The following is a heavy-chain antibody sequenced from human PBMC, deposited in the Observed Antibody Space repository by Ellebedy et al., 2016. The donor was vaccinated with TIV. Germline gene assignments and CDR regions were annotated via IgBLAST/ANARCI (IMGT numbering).Heavy chain of an antibody. CDR3: GRDPSFGSGSIDY. J-gene: IGHJ4*02. CDR2: ISFDGTNT. D-gene: IGHD3-10*01. Sequence: SCXVSGYTLTELSMHWVRQAPGKGLEWVALISFDGTNTKYADSVKGRFTISRDNFRNTVSLQINSLRSEDTALFYCGRDPSFGSGSIDYWGRGTLVTVSS. CDR1: GYTLTELS. V-gene: IGHV3-33*01.